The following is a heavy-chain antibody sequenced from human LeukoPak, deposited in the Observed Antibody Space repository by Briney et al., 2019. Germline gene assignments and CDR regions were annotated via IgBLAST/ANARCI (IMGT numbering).Heavy chain of an antibody. V-gene: IGHV3-11*05. Sequence: GGSLRLSCAASGFTFSDYYMSWIRQAPGKGLEWVSYISSSSSYTNYADSVKGRFTISRENAKNSLYLQMNSLRAEDTAVYYCARVPYYDILTGYPYYFDYWGQGTLVTVSS. J-gene: IGHJ4*02. D-gene: IGHD3-9*01. CDR1: GFTFSDYY. CDR3: ARVPYYDILTGYPYYFDY. CDR2: ISSSSSYT.